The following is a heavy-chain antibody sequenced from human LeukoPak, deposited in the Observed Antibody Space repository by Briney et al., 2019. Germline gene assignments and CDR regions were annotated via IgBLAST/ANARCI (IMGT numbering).Heavy chain of an antibody. CDR1: GGTFSSYA. D-gene: IGHD5-18*01. CDR2: IIPIFGTA. V-gene: IGHV1-69*05. CDR3: ARGGQLWFSCDY. J-gene: IGHJ4*02. Sequence: SVKVSCKASGGTFSSYAISWVRQAPGQGLEWMGRIIPIFGTANYAQKFQGRVTITTDESTSTAYMELSSLRSEDTAVYYCARGGQLWFSCDYWGQGTLVTVSS.